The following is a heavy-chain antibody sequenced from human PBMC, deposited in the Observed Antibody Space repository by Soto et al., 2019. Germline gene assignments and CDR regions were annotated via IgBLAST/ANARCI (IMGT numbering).Heavy chain of an antibody. D-gene: IGHD3-16*01. CDR2: TFYRSKWSY. CDR1: GYSVSSYSAA. Sequence: PXQTLSLTCAISGYSVSSYSAAWNLIRQSPSRGLEWLGRTFYRSKWSYEYAASVKSRITIHPDTSKNQFSLQLNSVTPEDTAVYYCARTLALSPFYDYWGQGTLVTVSS. CDR3: ARTLALSPFYDY. V-gene: IGHV6-1*01. J-gene: IGHJ4*02.